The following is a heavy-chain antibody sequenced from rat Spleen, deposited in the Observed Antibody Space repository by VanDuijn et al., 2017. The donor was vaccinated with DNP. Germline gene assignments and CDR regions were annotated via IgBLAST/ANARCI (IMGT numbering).Heavy chain of an antibody. J-gene: IGHJ3*01. V-gene: IGHV5-25*01. CDR2: ITNTGGST. D-gene: IGHD1-1*01. CDR3: TRQDPLLLTLFTY. CDR1: GFTFNDHY. Sequence: EVQLVESGGGLVQPGRSMKLSCAASGFTFNDHYMAWVRQAPTKGLEWVASITNTGGSTYYPDSVKGRFTISRDNAKSTLYLQMNSLRSEDTATYYCTRQDPLLLTLFTYWGQGTLVTVSS.